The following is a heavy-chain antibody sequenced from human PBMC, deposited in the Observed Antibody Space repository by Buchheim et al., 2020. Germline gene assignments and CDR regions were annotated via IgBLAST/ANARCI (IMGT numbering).Heavy chain of an antibody. CDR3: AKTRGAAAASSFDY. Sequence: QVQLQESGSRLVKPSNTLSLTCTVSGGSFRSSGSFWAWIRQTPGKGLVWIGSTFYGGDTYYKPSLKSRVTISVDSYRKRLSLSLNSATAADTAVYYRAKTRGAAAASSFDYWGQG. D-gene: IGHD2-15*01. CDR2: TFYGGDT. J-gene: IGHJ4*02. V-gene: IGHV4-39*07. CDR1: GGSFRSSGSF.